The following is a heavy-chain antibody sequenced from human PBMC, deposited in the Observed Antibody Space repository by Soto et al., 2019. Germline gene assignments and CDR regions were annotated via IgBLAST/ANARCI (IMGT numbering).Heavy chain of an antibody. CDR2: FYYIGSA. V-gene: IGHV4-59*01. D-gene: IGHD3-10*01. Sequence: SXTLSLTCTVSGDSITTYYWSCIRQPPGRGLEWIGYFYYIGSANYNPSLKSRVTMPVDTSKNQFYLSLTSVTAADTAVYYCARGQGFLWFDPWDQGTLVTVSS. CDR3: ARGQGFLWFDP. CDR1: GDSITTYY. J-gene: IGHJ5*02.